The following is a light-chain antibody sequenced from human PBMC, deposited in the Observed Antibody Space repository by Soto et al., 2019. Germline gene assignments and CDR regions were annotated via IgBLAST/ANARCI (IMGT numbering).Light chain of an antibody. CDR3: GTWDSSMSAYV. J-gene: IGLJ1*01. V-gene: IGLV1-51*01. CDR2: DNN. Sequence: QSVLTLPPSVSAAPGQKVTISCSGSSSNIGNNYVSWYQQLPGTAPKLLIYDNNKRPSGIPDRFSGSKSGTSATLGITGLQNGDEADYYCGTWDSSMSAYVLGTGTKVTVL. CDR1: SSNIGNNY.